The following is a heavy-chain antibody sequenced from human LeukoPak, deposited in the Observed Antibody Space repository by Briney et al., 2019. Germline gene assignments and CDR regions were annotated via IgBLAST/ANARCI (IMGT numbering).Heavy chain of an antibody. CDR1: GFTFSSYW. V-gene: IGHV3-7*01. Sequence: PGGSLRLSCAASGFTFSSYWMTWVRQAPGKGLEWVANIKPDGSDKYYVDSVKGRFTISRDNARNSLYLQMNSLRDEDTAVYNCARGLNWFDPWGQGTLVTVSS. J-gene: IGHJ5*02. CDR3: ARGLNWFDP. CDR2: IKPDGSDK.